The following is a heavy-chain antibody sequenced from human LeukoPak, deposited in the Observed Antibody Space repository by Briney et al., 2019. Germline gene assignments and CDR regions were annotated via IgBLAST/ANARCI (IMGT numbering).Heavy chain of an antibody. CDR1: GFTFSDVW. V-gene: IGHV4-4*02. CDR2: ISPSGHT. Sequence: PGGSLRLSCAASGFTFSDVWMSWVRQPPGQGLEWIGEISPSGHTNYNPSLRSRVTMSLDESKNHLSLILASVTAADTAIYYCSRESGPFSPFGHWGQGTLVTVTS. J-gene: IGHJ4*02. CDR3: SRESGPFSPFGH. D-gene: IGHD1-26*01.